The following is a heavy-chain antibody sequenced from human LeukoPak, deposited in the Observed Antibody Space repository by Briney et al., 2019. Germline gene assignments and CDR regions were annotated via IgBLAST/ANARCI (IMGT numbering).Heavy chain of an antibody. D-gene: IGHD3-10*01. CDR3: ARQSRDGSKTRGYYFDY. Sequence: GESLKISCQVSGYIFTHYWIGWVRQMPGNGLESMGIIYPADSDTTYSPSFRGQVTISADKSISTVYPQWSSLKASDTAMYYCARQSRDGSKTRGYYFDYWGQGTLVTVSS. CDR1: GYIFTHYW. CDR2: IYPADSDT. J-gene: IGHJ4*02. V-gene: IGHV5-51*01.